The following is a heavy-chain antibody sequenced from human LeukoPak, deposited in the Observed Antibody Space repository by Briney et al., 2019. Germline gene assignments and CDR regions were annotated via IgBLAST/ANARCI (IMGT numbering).Heavy chain of an antibody. V-gene: IGHV1-69*13. Sequence: SVKVSCKASGGTFSSYAISWVRQAPGQGLEWMGGIIPIFGTANYAQKFQGRVTITADESTSTAYMELSSLRSEDTAVYYCAREVGATTQNWFDPWGQGTLVTVSS. CDR3: AREVGATTQNWFDP. D-gene: IGHD1-26*01. CDR2: IIPIFGTA. J-gene: IGHJ5*02. CDR1: GGTFSSYA.